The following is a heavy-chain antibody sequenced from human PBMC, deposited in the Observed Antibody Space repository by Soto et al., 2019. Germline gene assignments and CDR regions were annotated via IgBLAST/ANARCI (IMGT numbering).Heavy chain of an antibody. CDR2: ISSSTSYV. V-gene: IGHV3-21*02. Sequence: EVQLVESGGGLVKPGGSLRLSCAASGFTFSRYGMNWLRQAPGKGLEWVASISSSTSYVYYADSVKGRFSTSRDNAKNILYLEMYGLRMEDTAVYYCARATSEVRVGNSFGSWGEVTLVTVSS. CDR3: ARATSEVRVGNSFGS. J-gene: IGHJ5*01. CDR1: GFTFSRYG. D-gene: IGHD2-2*01.